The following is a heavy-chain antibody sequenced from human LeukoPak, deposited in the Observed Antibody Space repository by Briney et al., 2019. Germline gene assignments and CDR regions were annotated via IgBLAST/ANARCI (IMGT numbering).Heavy chain of an antibody. CDR2: ISYDGSNK. Sequence: PGGSLRLSCAASGLTFSSYGMHWVRQAPGKGLEWVAVISYDGSNKYYADSVKGRFTISRDNSKNTLYLQMNSLRAEDTAVYYCARGWIQLWLLDYWGQGTLVTVSS. D-gene: IGHD5-18*01. CDR1: GLTFSSYG. V-gene: IGHV3-30*03. CDR3: ARGWIQLWLLDY. J-gene: IGHJ4*02.